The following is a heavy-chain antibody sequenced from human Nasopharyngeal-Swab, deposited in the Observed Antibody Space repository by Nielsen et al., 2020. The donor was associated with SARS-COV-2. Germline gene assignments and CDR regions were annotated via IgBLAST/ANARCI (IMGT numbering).Heavy chain of an antibody. D-gene: IGHD1-7*01. Sequence: AVKVSCKASGYTFTSYDINWVRQATGQGLEWMGWMNPNSGNTGYAQKFQGRVTMTRNTSISTAYMELSSLRSEDTAVYYCARGELELYYYYGMDVWGQGTTATVSS. J-gene: IGHJ6*02. V-gene: IGHV1-8*01. CDR1: GYTFTSYD. CDR3: ARGELELYYYYGMDV. CDR2: MNPNSGNT.